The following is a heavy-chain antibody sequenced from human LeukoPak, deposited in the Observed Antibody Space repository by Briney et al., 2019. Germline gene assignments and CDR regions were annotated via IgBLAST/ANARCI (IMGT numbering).Heavy chain of an antibody. Sequence: PSETLSLTCAVSGSSISSSNWWSWVRQPPGKGLEWIGEIYHSGNTNYNPSLKSRVTISVDKSKNQFSLKLSSVTAADAAVYYCARVFSSGWGNFDYWGQGTLVTVSS. D-gene: IGHD6-19*01. V-gene: IGHV4-4*02. CDR1: GSSISSSNW. J-gene: IGHJ4*02. CDR3: ARVFSSGWGNFDY. CDR2: IYHSGNT.